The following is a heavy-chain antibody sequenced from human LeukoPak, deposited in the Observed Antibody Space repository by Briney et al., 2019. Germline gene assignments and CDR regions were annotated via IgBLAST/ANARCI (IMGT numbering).Heavy chain of an antibody. D-gene: IGHD5-12*01. V-gene: IGHV4-34*01. CDR2: INHSGSTT. Sequence: PSETLTLTCAVYGESFSGYYWNWIRQPPGKGLEWIGEINHSGSTTNYNPSLKSRVTMSVDMSKNQFSLKLSSVTAADTAVYYCARKSGYARDYWGQGNLVTVSS. CDR1: GESFSGYY. CDR3: ARKSGYARDY. J-gene: IGHJ4*02.